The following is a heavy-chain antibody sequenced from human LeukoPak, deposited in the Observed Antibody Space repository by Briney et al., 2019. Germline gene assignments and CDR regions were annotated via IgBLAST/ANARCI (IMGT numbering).Heavy chain of an antibody. D-gene: IGHD2-2*01. Sequence: ASVKASCKASGYTFTGYYMHWVRQAPGQGLEWMGRINPNSGGTNYAQKFQGRVTMTRDTSISTAYMELSRLRSDDTAVYYCARVRFVVVPAAMKVGGWFDPWGQGTLVTVSS. V-gene: IGHV1-2*06. J-gene: IGHJ5*02. CDR3: ARVRFVVVPAAMKVGGWFDP. CDR1: GYTFTGYY. CDR2: INPNSGGT.